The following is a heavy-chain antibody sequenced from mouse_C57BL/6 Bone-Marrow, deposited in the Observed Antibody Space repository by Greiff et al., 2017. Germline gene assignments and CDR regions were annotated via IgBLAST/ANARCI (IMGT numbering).Heavy chain of an antibody. Sequence: EVQGVESGGGLVKPGGSLKLSCAASGFTFRDYGMHWVRQAPEKGLEWVAYISSGSSTIYYADTVKGRFTISRDKAKNTLFLQMTSLRSEDTAMYYCARPDKAWFAYWGQGTLVTVSA. V-gene: IGHV5-17*01. CDR3: ARPDKAWFAY. CDR2: ISSGSSTI. J-gene: IGHJ3*01. CDR1: GFTFRDYG.